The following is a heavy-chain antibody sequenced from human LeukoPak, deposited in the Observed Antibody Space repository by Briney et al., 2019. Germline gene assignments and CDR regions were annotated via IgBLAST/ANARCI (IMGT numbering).Heavy chain of an antibody. CDR2: ISYDGSNK. Sequence: PGGSLRLSCAASGFTFSSYAMHWVRQAPGKGLEWVAVISYDGSNKYYADSVKGRFTISRDNSKNTLYLQMNSLRAEDTAVYHCASSPYDPYYYYGMDVWGQGTTVTVSS. D-gene: IGHD2-21*01. CDR3: ASSPYDPYYYYGMDV. J-gene: IGHJ6*02. V-gene: IGHV3-30-3*01. CDR1: GFTFSSYA.